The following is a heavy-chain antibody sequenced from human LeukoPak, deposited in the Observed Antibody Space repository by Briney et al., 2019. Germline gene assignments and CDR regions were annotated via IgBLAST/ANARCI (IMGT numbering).Heavy chain of an antibody. D-gene: IGHD6-19*01. V-gene: IGHV3-49*04. J-gene: IGHJ4*02. CDR1: GVTFGDYA. CDR3: TISSGWPIHDY. CDR2: IRRKSYGGKT. Sequence: GGSLRLSCTASGVTFGDYAMSWVRQAPGKGLEWVSFIRRKSYGGKTQYAASVVGRFTISRDDSKSSAYLQMNSLKTEDTAMYYCTISSGWPIHDYWGQGNLVVVSS.